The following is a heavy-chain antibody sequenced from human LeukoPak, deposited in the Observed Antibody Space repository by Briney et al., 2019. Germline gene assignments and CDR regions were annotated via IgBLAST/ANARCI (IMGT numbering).Heavy chain of an antibody. CDR3: ARDWGVVLDH. Sequence: SETLSLTCAVYGGSFSGYYWSWIRQPPGKGLEWIGEINHSGSTNYNPSLKSRVTMSVDTSKNQFSLKLSSVTAADTAVYYCARDWGVVLDHWGQGTLVTVSS. CDR2: INHSGST. V-gene: IGHV4-34*01. D-gene: IGHD2-2*01. J-gene: IGHJ4*02. CDR1: GGSFSGYY.